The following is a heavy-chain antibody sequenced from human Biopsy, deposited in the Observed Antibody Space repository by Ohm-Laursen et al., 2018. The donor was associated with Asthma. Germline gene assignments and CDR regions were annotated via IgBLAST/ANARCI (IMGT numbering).Heavy chain of an antibody. CDR2: ISVYNGNT. V-gene: IGHV1-18*01. J-gene: IGHJ6*02. D-gene: IGHD3-10*01. CDR1: GYTFNSAG. Sequence: ASVKVSCKTSGYTFNSAGITWVRQAPGQGLEWMGWISVYNGNTKVAQKLQDRVTTITDTSTSTAYMELRSLRSDDTAVYFCARAVDYSHYYGIDVWGQGATVTVS. CDR3: ARAVDYSHYYGIDV.